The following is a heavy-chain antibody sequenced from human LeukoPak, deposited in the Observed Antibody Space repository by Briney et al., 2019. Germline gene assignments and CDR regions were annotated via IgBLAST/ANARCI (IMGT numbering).Heavy chain of an antibody. J-gene: IGHJ4*02. Sequence: GASVKVSCKASGYTFTSYYMHWVRQAPGQGLEWMGIINPNGGSTSHAQKFQGRVVMTRDTSTSTVYMELTSLRSEDTAVYFCAREGVLQGGYYRYYFDYWGQGTLVTVSS. CDR2: INPNGGST. D-gene: IGHD3-3*01. CDR1: GYTFTSYY. V-gene: IGHV1-46*01. CDR3: AREGVLQGGYYRYYFDY.